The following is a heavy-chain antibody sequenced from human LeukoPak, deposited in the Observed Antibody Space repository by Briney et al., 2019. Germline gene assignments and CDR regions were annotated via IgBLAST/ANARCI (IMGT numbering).Heavy chain of an antibody. D-gene: IGHD3-9*01. CDR1: GGSISSFH. CDR2: INNNVST. J-gene: IGHJ6*02. Sequence: SETLSLTCAVSGGSISSFHWSWVRQPAGKGLEWMWEINNNVSTNYNPSLKSRVTISVDTSKNQFSLKLSSVTAADTAVYYCARGGTDILTGYYMGPGRYYYGMDVWGQGTTVAVSS. CDR3: ARGGTDILTGYYMGPGRYYYGMDV. V-gene: IGHV4-34*01.